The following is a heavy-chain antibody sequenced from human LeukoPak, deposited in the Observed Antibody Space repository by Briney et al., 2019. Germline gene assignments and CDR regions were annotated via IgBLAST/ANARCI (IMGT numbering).Heavy chain of an antibody. V-gene: IGHV1-69*04. CDR1: GGTFSSYA. CDR2: SIPILGIA. Sequence: ASVKVSCKASGGTFSSYAISWVRQAPGQGLEWMGRSIPILGIANYAQKFQGRVTITADKSTSTVYMELSSLRSEDTAVYYCASNPSYYYGMDVWGQGTTVTVSS. CDR3: ASNPSYYYGMDV. J-gene: IGHJ6*02.